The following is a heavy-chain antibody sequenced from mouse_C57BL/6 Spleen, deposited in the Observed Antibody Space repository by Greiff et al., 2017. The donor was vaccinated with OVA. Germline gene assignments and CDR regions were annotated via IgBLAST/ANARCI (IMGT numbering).Heavy chain of an antibody. V-gene: IGHV1-82*01. CDR1: GYAFSSSW. Sequence: VKLMESGPELVKPGASVKISCKASGYAFSSSWMNWVKQRPGKGLEWIGRIYPGDGDTNYNGKFKGKATLTADKSSSTAYMQLSSLTSEDSAVYFCARWEDGYDGIYYAMDYWGQGTSVTVSS. J-gene: IGHJ4*01. CDR3: ARWEDGYDGIYYAMDY. CDR2: IYPGDGDT. D-gene: IGHD2-2*01.